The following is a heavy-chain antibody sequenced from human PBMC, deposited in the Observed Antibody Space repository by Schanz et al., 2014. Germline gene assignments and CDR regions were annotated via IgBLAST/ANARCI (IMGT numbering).Heavy chain of an antibody. V-gene: IGHV3-23*01. J-gene: IGHJ3*01. Sequence: DVHLMESGGGLVQPGGSLRLSCAGSGFTFSSYAMNWVRQAPGKGLEWVSVISGSGDDTYYADSVKGRFTISRDNSKNTLYLHMNSLRVEDTAVYYCAPLDDCGGGGPSNDAVDVWGQGTMVTVSS. CDR1: GFTFSSYA. CDR3: APLDDCGGGGPSNDAVDV. D-gene: IGHD2-21*01. CDR2: ISGSGDDT.